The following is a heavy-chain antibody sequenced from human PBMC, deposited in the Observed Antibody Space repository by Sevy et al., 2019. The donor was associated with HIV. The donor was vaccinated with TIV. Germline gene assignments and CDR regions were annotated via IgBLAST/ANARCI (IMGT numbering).Heavy chain of an antibody. CDR1: GFTFSHAW. D-gene: IGHD4-17*01. Sequence: GGSLRLSCAGSGFTFSHAWMTWVRQAPGKGLEWVGRIKSKTAGGPTNYSEPVKGRFTISRDDSETTMYLQMNSLKTEDTAVYYCTNEVYGDLSYGMDVWGQGTTVTVSS. J-gene: IGHJ6*02. CDR3: TNEVYGDLSYGMDV. CDR2: IKSKTAGGPT. V-gene: IGHV3-15*05.